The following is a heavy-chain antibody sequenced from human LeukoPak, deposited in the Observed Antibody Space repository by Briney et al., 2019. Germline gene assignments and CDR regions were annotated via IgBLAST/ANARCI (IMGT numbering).Heavy chain of an antibody. CDR2: MNPNSGNT. J-gene: IGHJ3*02. CDR1: GYTSTSYD. V-gene: IGHV1-8*01. D-gene: IGHD2-21*02. Sequence: GASVKVSCKASGYTSTSYDINWVRQATGQGLEWMGWMNPNSGNTGYAQKFQGRVTMTRNTSISTAYMELSSLRSEDTAVYYCARSPFGYCGGDCYSEGAFDIWGQGTMVTVSS. CDR3: ARSPFGYCGGDCYSEGAFDI.